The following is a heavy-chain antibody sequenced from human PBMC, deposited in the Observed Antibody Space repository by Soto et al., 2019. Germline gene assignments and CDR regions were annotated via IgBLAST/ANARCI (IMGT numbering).Heavy chain of an antibody. D-gene: IGHD1-26*01. CDR2: ISSYNGNT. CDR1: GYTFTTYG. J-gene: IGHJ4*02. Sequence: QVQLVQSGAEVKKPGASVKVSCKASGYTFTTYGISWVRQAPGQGLEWMGWISSYNGNTNYAQKLQARVTMTTDTSTSIAYMELRSLRSDDTAVFYCARDRGSGSYYARFDYWGQGTLVTVSS. V-gene: IGHV1-18*01. CDR3: ARDRGSGSYYARFDY.